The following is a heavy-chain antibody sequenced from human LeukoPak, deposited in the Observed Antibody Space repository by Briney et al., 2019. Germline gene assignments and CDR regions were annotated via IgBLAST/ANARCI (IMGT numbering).Heavy chain of an antibody. CDR2: INPSDGST. CDR1: GYTFTSYY. V-gene: IGHV1-46*01. J-gene: IGHJ6*03. CDR3: ARDRSGGSGSLALYSYYYYYMDV. D-gene: IGHD3-10*01. Sequence: ASVKVSCKASGYTFTSYYMHWVRQAPGQGLEWMGIINPSDGSTSYAQKFQGRVTVTRDMSTSTVYMELSSLRSEDTAVYYCARDRSGGSGSLALYSYYYYYMDVWGKGTTVTVSS.